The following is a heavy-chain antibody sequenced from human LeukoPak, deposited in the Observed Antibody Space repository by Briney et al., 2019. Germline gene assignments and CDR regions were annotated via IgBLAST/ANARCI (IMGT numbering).Heavy chain of an antibody. Sequence: SETLSLTCAVSGGSISSGGYYWSWIRQPPGKGLEWIGYIYYSGSTNYNPSLKSRVTISVDTSKNQFSLKLSSVTAADTAVYYCARGSYYPSWFDPWGQGTLVTVSS. D-gene: IGHD3-10*01. V-gene: IGHV4-61*08. CDR2: IYYSGST. CDR3: ARGSYYPSWFDP. J-gene: IGHJ5*02. CDR1: GGSISSGGYY.